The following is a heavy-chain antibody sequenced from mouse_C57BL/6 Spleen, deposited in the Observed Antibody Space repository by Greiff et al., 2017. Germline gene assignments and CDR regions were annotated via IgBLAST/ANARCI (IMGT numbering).Heavy chain of an antibody. CDR1: GYAFTHYL. J-gene: IGHJ3*01. CDR2: INPGSGGT. CDR3: AREWDDYDLFAY. Sequence: PLRPGTSVKVSCKASGYAFTHYLIEWVKQRPAQGLEWLGVINPGSGGTNYNEKFKGKATLTADKSSSTAYMQLSSLTSEDSAVYCCAREWDDYDLFAYCGEGTLVTVSA. D-gene: IGHD2-4*01. V-gene: IGHV1-54*01.